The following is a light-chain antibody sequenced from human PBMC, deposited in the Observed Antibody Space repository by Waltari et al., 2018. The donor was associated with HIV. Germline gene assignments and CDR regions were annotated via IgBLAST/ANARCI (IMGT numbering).Light chain of an antibody. CDR2: DDS. Sequence: SYVLTQPPSVSVAPGQTARITCGGHNIGSKGVYWYQEKPSQAPVLVVYDDSDRPSRIPERFSGSSSWNTATLTISRVEAGDEADFYCQVWDSSTDLRVFGGGTKLTVL. V-gene: IGLV3-21*02. J-gene: IGLJ2*01. CDR3: QVWDSSTDLRV. CDR1: NIGSKG.